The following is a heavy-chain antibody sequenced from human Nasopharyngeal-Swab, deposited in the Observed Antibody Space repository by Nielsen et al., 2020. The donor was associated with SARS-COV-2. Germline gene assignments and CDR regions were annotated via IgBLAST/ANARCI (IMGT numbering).Heavy chain of an antibody. CDR3: ARAPKRTIFGVVGWFDP. Sequence: SETLSLTCTVSGGSISSYYWSWIRRPPGKGLEWIGYIYYSGSTNYNPSLKSRVTISVDTSKNQFSLKLSSVTAADTAVYYCARAPKRTIFGVVGWFDPWGQGTLVTVSS. J-gene: IGHJ5*02. V-gene: IGHV4-59*01. D-gene: IGHD3-3*01. CDR2: IYYSGST. CDR1: GGSISSYY.